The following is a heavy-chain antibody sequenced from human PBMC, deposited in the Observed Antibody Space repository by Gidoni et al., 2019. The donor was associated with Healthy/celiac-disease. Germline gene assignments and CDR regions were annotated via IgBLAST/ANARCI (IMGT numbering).Heavy chain of an antibody. CDR3: ARQRGMGIAAAGDYFDY. CDR2: IYYGGST. CDR1: GGSISSSSYY. Sequence: QLQLQESGPGLVKPAETLSLTCTVSGGSISSSSYYWGWIRQPPGKGLEWIGSIYYGGSTYYNPSLKSRVTISVDTSKNQFSLKLSSVTAADTAVYYCARQRGMGIAAAGDYFDYWGQGTLVTVSS. D-gene: IGHD6-13*01. V-gene: IGHV4-39*01. J-gene: IGHJ4*02.